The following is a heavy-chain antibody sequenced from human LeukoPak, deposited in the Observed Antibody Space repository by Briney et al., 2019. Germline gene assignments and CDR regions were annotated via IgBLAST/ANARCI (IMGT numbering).Heavy chain of an antibody. D-gene: IGHD3-10*01. V-gene: IGHV3-30*03. CDR2: ISYDGSNK. CDR3: ARVGVGSYHFDD. Sequence: GRSLRLSCAASGLTFSTFGMHWVRQAPGKGLEWVAVISYDGSNKYYADSVKGRFTISRDNSKNTLYLQMNSLRVEDTAVYYCARVGVGSYHFDDWGQGTLVTVSS. CDR1: GLTFSTFG. J-gene: IGHJ4*02.